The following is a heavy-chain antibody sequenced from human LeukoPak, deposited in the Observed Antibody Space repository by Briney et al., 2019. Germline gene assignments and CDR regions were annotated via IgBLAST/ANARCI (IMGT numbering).Heavy chain of an antibody. J-gene: IGHJ3*02. CDR3: ATEVIIVGAPRKDAFDI. CDR1: GYIFTELS. D-gene: IGHD1-26*01. CDR2: FDPEDGET. Sequence: ASVKVSCKVSGYIFTELSMHWVRQAPGKGLEWMGGFDPEDGETICAQKFQGRLTMTEDTSIGTAYMELSRLRSEDTAVYYCATEVIIVGAPRKDAFDIWGQGTMVTVSS. V-gene: IGHV1-24*01.